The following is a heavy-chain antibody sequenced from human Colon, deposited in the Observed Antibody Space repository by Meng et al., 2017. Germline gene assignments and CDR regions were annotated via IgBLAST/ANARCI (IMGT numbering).Heavy chain of an antibody. J-gene: IGHJ4*02. Sequence: GGSLRLSCAASGFTFNSYEMNWVRQAPGKGLEWVSYISSSGSTIYYADSVKGRFTISRDNAKNSLYLQMNSLRAENTAVYYCARELSSGWYRNPFDYWGQGTLVTVSS. D-gene: IGHD6-19*01. CDR2: ISSSGSTI. CDR3: ARELSSGWYRNPFDY. V-gene: IGHV3-48*03. CDR1: GFTFNSYE.